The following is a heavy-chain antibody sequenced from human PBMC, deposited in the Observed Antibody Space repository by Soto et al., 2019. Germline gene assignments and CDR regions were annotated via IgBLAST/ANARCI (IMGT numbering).Heavy chain of an antibody. Sequence: QLQLQESGPGLVKPSETLSLTCTVPGGSISSSSYYWGWIRQPPGKGLEWIGSIYYSGSTYFNPSLTGRVPLWLDPSKHQFSLEQSSVTAADPAVYYCARHEQQQLVFDYWVQGTLVTVSS. CDR3: ARHEQQQLVFDY. CDR2: IYYSGST. D-gene: IGHD6-13*01. J-gene: IGHJ4*02. CDR1: GGSISSSSYY. V-gene: IGHV4-39*01.